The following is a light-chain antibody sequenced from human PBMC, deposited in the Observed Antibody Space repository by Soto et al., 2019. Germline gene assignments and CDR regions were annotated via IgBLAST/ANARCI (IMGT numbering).Light chain of an antibody. CDR2: KAS. Sequence: DIPMTQSPSTLSASVGDRVTVTCRASQHISTWLAWYQQKPGKAPNLLIYKASSLESGVPSRFSGSGSGTEFTLTISSLQPDDFATYYCQQYNSYPLTFGGGTKIEI. CDR3: QQYNSYPLT. CDR1: QHISTW. J-gene: IGKJ4*01. V-gene: IGKV1-5*03.